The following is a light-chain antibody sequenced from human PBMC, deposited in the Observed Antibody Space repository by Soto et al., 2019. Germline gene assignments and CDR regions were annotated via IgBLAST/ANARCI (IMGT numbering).Light chain of an antibody. CDR3: QQSYSTPHT. CDR1: QSISSY. CDR2: AAS. J-gene: IGKJ1*01. Sequence: DIQMTQSPSSLSASVGDRVTITCRASQSISSYLNWYQQKPGKAPKLLIYAASSLQSGVPSRFSGSGSGTDFALTISSLQPEDCATYSCQQSYSTPHTFGHGTKVEIK. V-gene: IGKV1-39*01.